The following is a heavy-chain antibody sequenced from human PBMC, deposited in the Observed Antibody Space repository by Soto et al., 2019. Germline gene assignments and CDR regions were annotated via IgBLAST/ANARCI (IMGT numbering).Heavy chain of an antibody. V-gene: IGHV2-5*02. J-gene: IGHJ5*02. D-gene: IGHD2-21*02. CDR2: IYWDDDK. CDR1: GFSLSTSGVG. CDR3: AHITGDCGGDCWLDP. Sequence: QITLKESGPTLVKPTQTLTLTCTFSGFSLSTSGVGVGWIRQPPGKALEWLALIYWDDDKRYSPSLKSRLTITKDTSKNQVFLTMTNMDPVDTATYYCAHITGDCGGDCWLDPWGQGTLVTVSS.